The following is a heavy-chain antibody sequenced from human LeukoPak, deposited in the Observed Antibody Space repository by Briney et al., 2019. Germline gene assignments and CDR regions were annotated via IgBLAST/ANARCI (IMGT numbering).Heavy chain of an antibody. V-gene: IGHV4-31*03. J-gene: IGHJ4*02. CDR2: ISGSGST. D-gene: IGHD3-10*01. CDR1: GGSISSGGDY. CDR3: ARVPIIRGVIED. Sequence: PSETLSLTCTVSGGSISSGGDYWTWIRQHPEKGLEWIGYISGSGSTYYSPSLRSRVTVSADTSKNQFSLKLTSVTAADTAVFYCARVPIIRGVIEDWGQGTLVSVSS.